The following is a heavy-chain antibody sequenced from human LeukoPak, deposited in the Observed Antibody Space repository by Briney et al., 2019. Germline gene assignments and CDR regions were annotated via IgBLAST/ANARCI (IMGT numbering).Heavy chain of an antibody. J-gene: IGHJ4*02. V-gene: IGHV4-34*01. CDR3: ARSTSIMDRIDY. D-gene: IGHD6-6*01. Sequence: SETLSPTCAVDGGSFSGYYWSWIRQPPGKGLEWIGEINHTGNTNFNPSLKSRVTMSVDTSKNQFSLRLNSVAAADMAVYYCARSTSIMDRIDYWGQGTLVTVSS. CDR1: GGSFSGYY. CDR2: INHTGNT.